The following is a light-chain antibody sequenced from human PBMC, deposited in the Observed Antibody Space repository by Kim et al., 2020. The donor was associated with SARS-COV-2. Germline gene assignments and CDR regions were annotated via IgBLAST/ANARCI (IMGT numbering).Light chain of an antibody. J-gene: IGKJ2*03. Sequence: SASVGDRVTITCRASQSISSYLNWYQQKPGKDPKLLIYAASSLQSGVPSRFSGSGSGTDFTLTISSLQPEDFATYYCQQSYSTPPSFGQGTKLEI. CDR1: QSISSY. CDR2: AAS. CDR3: QQSYSTPPS. V-gene: IGKV1-39*01.